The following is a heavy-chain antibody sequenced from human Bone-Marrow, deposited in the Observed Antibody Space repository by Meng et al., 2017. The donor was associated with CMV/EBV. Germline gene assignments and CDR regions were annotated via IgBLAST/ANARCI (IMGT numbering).Heavy chain of an antibody. D-gene: IGHD2-2*01. J-gene: IGHJ5*02. CDR3: ARGGPGGYCSSTSCQSWYNWFDP. CDR1: GGTFSSYA. Sequence: ASVKVSCKASGGTFSSYAINWVRQATGQGLEWMGWMNPNSGNTGYAQKFQGRVTMTRNTSISTAYMELSSLRSEDTAVYYCARGGPGGYCSSTSCQSWYNWFDPWGQGTLVTVSS. V-gene: IGHV1-8*02. CDR2: MNPNSGNT.